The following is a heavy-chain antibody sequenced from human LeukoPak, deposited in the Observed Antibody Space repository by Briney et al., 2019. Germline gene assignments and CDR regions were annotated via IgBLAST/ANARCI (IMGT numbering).Heavy chain of an antibody. CDR1: GGSFSGYY. Sequence: PSETLSLTCAVYGGSFSGYYRSWIRQPPGKGLEWIGEINHSGSTNYNPSLKSRVTISVDTSKNQFSLKLSSVTAADTAVYYCARDSRWFDPWGQGTLVTVSS. CDR2: INHSGST. V-gene: IGHV4-34*01. D-gene: IGHD4-11*01. CDR3: ARDSRWFDP. J-gene: IGHJ5*02.